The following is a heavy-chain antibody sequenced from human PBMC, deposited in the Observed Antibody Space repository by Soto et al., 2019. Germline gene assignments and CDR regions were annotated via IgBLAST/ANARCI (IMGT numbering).Heavy chain of an antibody. CDR2: IIPIFGTA. V-gene: IGHV1-69*13. Sequence: SVKVSCKASGGTFSSYAISWVRQAPGQGLEWMGGIIPIFGTANYAQKFQGRVTITADESTSTAYMELSSLRSEDTAVYYCAREPQQDCSGGSRYWFDPWGQGTLVTVSS. J-gene: IGHJ5*02. CDR3: AREPQQDCSGGSRYWFDP. CDR1: GGTFSSYA. D-gene: IGHD2-15*01.